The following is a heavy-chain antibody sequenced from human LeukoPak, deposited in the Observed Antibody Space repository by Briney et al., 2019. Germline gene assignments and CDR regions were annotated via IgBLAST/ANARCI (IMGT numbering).Heavy chain of an antibody. Sequence: GGSLRLSCAASGFTVSNNYMSWVRQAPGKGLEWVSVIYSGDNTNYADSVKGRFTISRDNSKNTVYLQMNSLRAEDTAVYYCARGDSGYDFAPFDYWGQGTLVTVSS. CDR1: GFTVSNNY. D-gene: IGHD5-12*01. CDR3: ARGDSGYDFAPFDY. V-gene: IGHV3-53*01. CDR2: IYSGDNT. J-gene: IGHJ4*02.